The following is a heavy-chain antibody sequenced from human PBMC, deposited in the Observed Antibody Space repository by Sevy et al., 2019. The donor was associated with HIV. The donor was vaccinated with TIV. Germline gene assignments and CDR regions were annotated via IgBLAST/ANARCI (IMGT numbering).Heavy chain of an antibody. CDR1: GFTFDDYG. CDR2: ISWNSGNI. V-gene: IGHV3-9*01. Sequence: GGSLRLSCAASGFTFDDYGMHWVRQAPGKGLEWVSGISWNSGNIAYADSVKGRFTISRDNAKNSLYLQMNSLRPEDTALYYCAKAPSTALIGAFDIWGQGTIVTVSS. J-gene: IGHJ3*02. D-gene: IGHD1-1*01. CDR3: AKAPSTALIGAFDI.